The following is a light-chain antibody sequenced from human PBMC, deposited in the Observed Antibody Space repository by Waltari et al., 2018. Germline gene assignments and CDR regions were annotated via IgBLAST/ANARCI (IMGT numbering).Light chain of an antibody. CDR1: SSYIGTYNY. CDR2: DVS. V-gene: IGLV2-14*03. CDR3: DSKSSSSPHV. Sequence: QSALTQPASVSGSPGQSITVSCTGTSSYIGTYNYVSWYQQHPGKAPKLMIYDVSSRPSGVSNRFSGSKSGNTASLTISGLQAEDEADYYCDSKSSSSPHVFGTGTKVTVL. J-gene: IGLJ1*01.